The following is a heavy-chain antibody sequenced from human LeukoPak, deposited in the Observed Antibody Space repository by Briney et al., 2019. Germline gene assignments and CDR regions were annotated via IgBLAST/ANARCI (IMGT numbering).Heavy chain of an antibody. J-gene: IGHJ6*03. V-gene: IGHV3-7*01. CDR3: ARVRYNVLLWFREPGLYYYYYMDV. D-gene: IGHD3-10*01. Sequence: PGGSLRLSCAAPGFTFSSYWMSWVRQAPGKGLEWVANIKQDGSEKYYVDSVKGRFTISRDNAKNSLYLQMNSLRAEDTAVYYCARVRYNVLLWFREPGLYYYYYMDVWGKGTTVTVSS. CDR1: GFTFSSYW. CDR2: IKQDGSEK.